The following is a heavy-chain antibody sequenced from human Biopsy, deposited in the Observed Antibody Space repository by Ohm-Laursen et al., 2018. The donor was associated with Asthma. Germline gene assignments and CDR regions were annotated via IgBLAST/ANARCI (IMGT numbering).Heavy chain of an antibody. CDR3: VRDGTDDAFDI. V-gene: IGHV3-30*01. Sequence: SLRLSCAAFGFSFSNFAIHWVRQAPAKGLEWVGVISKDASTQDYADSVKGRFTMARDNSKNTLDLQMNSLREEDTAVYYCVRDGTDDAFDIWGQGTVVSVSS. D-gene: IGHD1-1*01. CDR2: ISKDASTQ. J-gene: IGHJ3*02. CDR1: GFSFSNFA.